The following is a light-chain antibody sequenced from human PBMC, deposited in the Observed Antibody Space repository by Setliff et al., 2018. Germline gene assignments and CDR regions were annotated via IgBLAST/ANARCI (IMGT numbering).Light chain of an antibody. Sequence: QSALAQPASVSGSPGQSITISCTGTSSDVGGYKYVSWHQQHPDKAPKLMIYDVNKWPSGVSNRFSGSKSGNTASLTISGLQAEDETDYYCSSYTSTVLFGGGTKVTVL. J-gene: IGLJ2*01. V-gene: IGLV2-14*03. CDR1: SSDVGGYKY. CDR3: SSYTSTVL. CDR2: DVN.